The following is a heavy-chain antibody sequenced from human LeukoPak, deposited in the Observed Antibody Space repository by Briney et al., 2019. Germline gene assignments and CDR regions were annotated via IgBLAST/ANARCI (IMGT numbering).Heavy chain of an antibody. V-gene: IGHV3-64*04. J-gene: IGHJ3*02. CDR2: ISSNGGST. CDR3: ARARWCSSTSCYFAAFDI. D-gene: IGHD2-2*01. CDR1: GFTFSSYA. Sequence: GGSLRLSCSASGFTFSSYAMHWVRQAPGKGLEYVSAISSNGGSTYYADSVKGRFTISRDNAKNSLYLQMNSLRAEDTAVYYCARARWCSSTSCYFAAFDIWGQGTMVTVSS.